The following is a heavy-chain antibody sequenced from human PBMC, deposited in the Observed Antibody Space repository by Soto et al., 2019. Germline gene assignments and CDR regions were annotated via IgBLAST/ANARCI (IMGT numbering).Heavy chain of an antibody. Sequence: EVQLVESGGGLVQPGRSLRLSCAASGFTFDDYAMHWVRQAPGKGLEWVSGISWNSGSIGYADSVKGRFTIFRDNAKNSLYLQMNSLRAEDTALYYCAKDNYGDYGNNWFDPWGQGTLVTVSS. CDR3: AKDNYGDYGNNWFDP. V-gene: IGHV3-9*01. J-gene: IGHJ5*02. CDR1: GFTFDDYA. D-gene: IGHD4-17*01. CDR2: ISWNSGSI.